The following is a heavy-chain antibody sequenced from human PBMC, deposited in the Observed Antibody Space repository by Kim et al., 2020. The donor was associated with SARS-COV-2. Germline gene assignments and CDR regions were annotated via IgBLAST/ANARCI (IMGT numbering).Heavy chain of an antibody. CDR2: TK. D-gene: IGHD1-7*01. V-gene: IGHV3-48*04. Sequence: TKKCADSVQGRFTISRDNTKNSLYLQMNGLRAEDTAVYYCVRENYWAFDIWGQGTMVTVSS. CDR3: VRENYWAFDI. J-gene: IGHJ3*02.